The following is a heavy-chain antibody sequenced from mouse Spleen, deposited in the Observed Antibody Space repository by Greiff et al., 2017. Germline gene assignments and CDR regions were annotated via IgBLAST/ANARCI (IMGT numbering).Heavy chain of an antibody. D-gene: IGHD2-10*01. Sequence: VKLQESGPGLVQPSQSLSITCTVSGFSLTSYGVHWVRQSPGKGLEWLGVIWSGGSTDYNAAFISRLSISKDNSKSQVFFKMNSLQANDTAIYYCARPTYYGNYGGFAYWGQGTLVTVSA. V-gene: IGHV2-2*02. J-gene: IGHJ3*01. CDR3: ARPTYYGNYGGFAY. CDR1: GFSLTSYG. CDR2: IWSGGST.